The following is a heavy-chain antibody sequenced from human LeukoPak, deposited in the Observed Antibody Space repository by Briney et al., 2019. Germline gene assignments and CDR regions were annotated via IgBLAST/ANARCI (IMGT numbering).Heavy chain of an antibody. D-gene: IGHD2-15*01. CDR2: IYYSGST. Sequence: PSETLSLTCSVSGGSNSSSSCYWGWIRQPPGKGLEWIGSIYYSGSTYYNPSLKSRVTISVDTSKNQFSLKLSSVTAADTAVYYCARHLLRGGGTNWFDPWGQGTLVTVSS. CDR3: ARHLLRGGGTNWFDP. CDR1: GGSNSSSSCY. J-gene: IGHJ5*01. V-gene: IGHV4-39*01.